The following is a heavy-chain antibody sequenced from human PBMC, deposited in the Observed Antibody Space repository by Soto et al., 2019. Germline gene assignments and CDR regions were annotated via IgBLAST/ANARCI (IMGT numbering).Heavy chain of an antibody. Sequence: SVKVSCKASGGTFSSYAISWVRQAPGQGLEWMGGIIPIFGTANYAQKFRGRVTITADESTSTAYMELSSLRSEDTAVYYCAGNVVVITTHYYYYGMDVWGQGTTVTVSS. CDR2: IIPIFGTA. J-gene: IGHJ6*02. V-gene: IGHV1-69*13. CDR3: AGNVVVITTHYYYYGMDV. D-gene: IGHD3-22*01. CDR1: GGTFSSYA.